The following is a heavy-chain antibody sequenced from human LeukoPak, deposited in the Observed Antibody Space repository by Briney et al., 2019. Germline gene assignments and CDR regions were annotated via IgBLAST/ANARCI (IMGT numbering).Heavy chain of an antibody. CDR3: ARDAYDYVWGSYRYSFYFDY. J-gene: IGHJ4*02. CDR2: ISSSSSYI. Sequence: GGSLRLSCAASGFTFSSYSMNWVRQAPGKGLEWVSSISSSSSYIYYADSVKGRFTISRDNAKNSLYLQMNSLRAEDTAVYYCARDAYDYVWGSYRYSFYFDYWGQGTLVTVSS. D-gene: IGHD3-16*02. V-gene: IGHV3-21*01. CDR1: GFTFSSYS.